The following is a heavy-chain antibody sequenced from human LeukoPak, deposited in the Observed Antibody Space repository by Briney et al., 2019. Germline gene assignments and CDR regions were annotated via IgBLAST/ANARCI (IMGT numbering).Heavy chain of an antibody. CDR1: GGTFSSYD. CDR3: ARLFYCSGGSCYSGWFDP. V-gene: IGHV1-69*13. Sequence: SVKVSCTASGGTFSSYDISWVRQAPGQGLEWMGGIIPIFGTANYAQKFQGRVTITADESTSTAYMELSSLRSEDTAVYYCARLFYCSGGSCYSGWFDPWGQGTLVTVSS. CDR2: IIPIFGTA. D-gene: IGHD2-15*01. J-gene: IGHJ5*02.